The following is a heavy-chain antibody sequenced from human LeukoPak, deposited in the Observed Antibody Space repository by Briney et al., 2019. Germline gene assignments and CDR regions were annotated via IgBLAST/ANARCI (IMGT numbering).Heavy chain of an antibody. CDR3: ARDSTNYERDY. Sequence: GASVKVSCKASGYSFTGYYMHWVRQAPGQGLEWMGIINPSGGSTSYTQTLQGRVTMTRDTSTSTVYMEMSSLRAENTAVYYSARDSTNYERDYWGQGTLVTVSS. D-gene: IGHD3-22*01. J-gene: IGHJ4*02. CDR1: GYSFTGYY. V-gene: IGHV1-46*04. CDR2: INPSGGST.